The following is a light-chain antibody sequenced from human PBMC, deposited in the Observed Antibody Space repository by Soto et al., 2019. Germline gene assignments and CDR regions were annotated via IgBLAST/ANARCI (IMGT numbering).Light chain of an antibody. CDR3: QPTYNLPRT. CDR1: LTLGHS. CDR2: GAS. Sequence: DIQMTQSPSSLSASVGDRVTITCRASLTLGHSLSWFQQKAGKHPTLLIYGASALQRGVPARFSGSGSGTEFTLAINKMQREDFATYDGQPTYNLPRTVGQGTKV. J-gene: IGKJ1*01. V-gene: IGKV1-39*01.